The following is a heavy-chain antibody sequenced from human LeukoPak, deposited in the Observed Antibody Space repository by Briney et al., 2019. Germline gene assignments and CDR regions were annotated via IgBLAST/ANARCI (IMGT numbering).Heavy chain of an antibody. J-gene: IGHJ4*02. Sequence: GGSLRLSCAASGFTFDDYAMHWVRQAPGKGLEWVSGISWNSGSIGYADSVKGRFTISRDNSKNTLYLQMNSLRAEDTAVYYCARDGGTTGAMGFDYWGQGTLVTVSS. V-gene: IGHV3-9*01. D-gene: IGHD4-17*01. CDR1: GFTFDDYA. CDR2: ISWNSGSI. CDR3: ARDGGTTGAMGFDY.